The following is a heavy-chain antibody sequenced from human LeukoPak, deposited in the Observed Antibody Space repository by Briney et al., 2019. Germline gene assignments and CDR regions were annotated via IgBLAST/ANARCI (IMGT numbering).Heavy chain of an antibody. Sequence: QPGRSLRLSCVASGFTFSRNGMHWVRQAPGKGLEWVAVIWYDGSNKYYADSVKGRFTISRDNSKNTLYLQMSSPRAEDTAVYYCASGRLNYFYAMDIWGQGTTVTVS. V-gene: IGHV3-33*01. CDR3: ASGRLNYFYAMDI. CDR2: IWYDGSNK. CDR1: GFTFSRNG. J-gene: IGHJ6*02.